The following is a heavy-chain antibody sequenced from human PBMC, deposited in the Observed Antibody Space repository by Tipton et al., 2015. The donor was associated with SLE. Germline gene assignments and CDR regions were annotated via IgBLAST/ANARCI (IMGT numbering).Heavy chain of an antibody. CDR3: ARRGNVCSGCGGWFDP. V-gene: IGHV4-39*01. Sequence: TLSLTCTVSGGSISGSNYYWGWIRQPPGKGLEWIGSLFYSRNTFYNPSLKSRVTISVDTSKNQFSLKLKSVTAADTAAYYCARRGNVCSGCGGWFDPWGQGTLVTVSS. J-gene: IGHJ5*02. D-gene: IGHD2-15*01. CDR2: LFYSRNT. CDR1: GGSISGSNYY.